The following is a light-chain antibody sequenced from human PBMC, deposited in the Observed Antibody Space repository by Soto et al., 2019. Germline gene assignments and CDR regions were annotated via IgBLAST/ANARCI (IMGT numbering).Light chain of an antibody. J-gene: IGLJ1*01. Sequence: QSVLTQPPSVSGAPGQRVTISCTGTSSNIGAGYDVHWYQQLPGTAPKLLIYGDSNRPSGVPDRFSGSKSGTSASRAITGLQAEDEADYYSQSYDSSLSGSGVFGTGTKLTVL. CDR1: SSNIGAGYD. CDR2: GDS. CDR3: QSYDSSLSGSGV. V-gene: IGLV1-40*01.